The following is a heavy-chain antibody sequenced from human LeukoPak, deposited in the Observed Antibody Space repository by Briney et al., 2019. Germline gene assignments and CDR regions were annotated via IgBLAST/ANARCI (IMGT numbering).Heavy chain of an antibody. J-gene: IGHJ4*02. V-gene: IGHV3-33*01. CDR3: AREGVGEKATIFDY. CDR1: GFTFSSYG. CDR2: IWYDGSNK. D-gene: IGHD5-24*01. Sequence: GGSLRLSCAASGFTFSSYGMHWVRQAPGKGLEWVAVIWYDGSNKYYADSVKGRFTISRDNSKNTLYLQMNSLRAEDTAVYYCAREGVGEKATIFDYWGQGTLVTVSS.